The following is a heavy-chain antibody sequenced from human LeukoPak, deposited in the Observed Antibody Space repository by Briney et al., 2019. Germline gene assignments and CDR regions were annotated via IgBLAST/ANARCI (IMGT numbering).Heavy chain of an antibody. CDR1: GFSFSGYW. V-gene: IGHV3-7*03. J-gene: IGHJ4*02. CDR3: AREEVKSFDN. Sequence: PGRSLRLSCAASGFSFSGYWMTWVRQAPGKGLEWVANIKQDESETSYVTSVRGRFTISRDNAKNSLYLQMNNLRVEDTAVYFCAREEVKSFDNWGQGTLVTVSS. CDR2: IKQDESET.